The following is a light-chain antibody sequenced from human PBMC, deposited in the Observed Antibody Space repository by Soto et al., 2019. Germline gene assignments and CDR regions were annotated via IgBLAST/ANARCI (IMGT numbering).Light chain of an antibody. CDR2: GAS. Sequence: EIVLTQSPGSLSLSPGERATLSCRASQSVDSSFFTWYQQKPGQAPRLLIYGASNSATGIPDRFSGSGSGTDFLLTISRLEPEDFAVYYCQQYDSSVTFGQGAKVEIK. CDR1: QSVDSSF. CDR3: QQYDSSVT. J-gene: IGKJ1*01. V-gene: IGKV3-20*01.